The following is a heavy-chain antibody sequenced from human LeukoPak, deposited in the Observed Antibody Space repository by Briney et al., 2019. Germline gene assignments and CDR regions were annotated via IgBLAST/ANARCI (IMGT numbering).Heavy chain of an antibody. D-gene: IGHD3-22*01. CDR3: ARIVGGQVDC. V-gene: IGHV6-1*01. CDR2: TYYRSKWHN. J-gene: IGHJ4*02. CDR1: GDSVSSNSAV. Sequence: SQTLSLTCAVSGDSVSSNSAVWQWIRQSPSRGLEWLGRTYYRSKWHNDYAVSVKSRITIKPDTSENQFSLQLNSVTPEDTAVYYCARIVGGQVDCWGQGTLVTVSP.